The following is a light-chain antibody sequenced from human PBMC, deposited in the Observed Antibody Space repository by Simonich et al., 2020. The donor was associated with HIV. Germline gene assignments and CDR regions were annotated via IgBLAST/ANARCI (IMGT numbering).Light chain of an antibody. CDR2: EGS. V-gene: IGLV2-23*01. Sequence: QSALTQPASVSVSPGQSLTISCTGTSSDVWSHNLVSWYQQHLGKAPKLMIYEGSKRPSGVSNRCSSSKSGNTASLTISGLQAEDEADYYCCSYADGVVFGGGTKLTVL. CDR3: CSYADGVV. J-gene: IGLJ3*02. CDR1: SSDVWSHNL.